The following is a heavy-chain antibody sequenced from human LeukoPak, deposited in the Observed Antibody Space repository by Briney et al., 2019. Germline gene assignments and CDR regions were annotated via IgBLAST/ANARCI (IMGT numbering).Heavy chain of an antibody. CDR2: IYYSGST. CDR3: ARHAQWEVFDY. J-gene: IGHJ4*02. Sequence: SETLSLTCTVSGGSISSYYWSWIRQPPGQGLEWIGYIYYSGSTNYNPSLKSRVTISVDTSKNQFSLKLSSVTAADTAVYYCARHAQWEVFDYWGQGTLVTVSS. V-gene: IGHV4-59*08. CDR1: GGSISSYY. D-gene: IGHD1-26*01.